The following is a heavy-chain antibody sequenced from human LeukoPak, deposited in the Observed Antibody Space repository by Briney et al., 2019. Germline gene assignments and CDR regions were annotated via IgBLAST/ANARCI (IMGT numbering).Heavy chain of an antibody. CDR2: ISSSSSYI. J-gene: IGHJ4*02. CDR1: GFTFSSYS. Sequence: KPGGSLRLSCAASGFTFSSYSMNWVRQAPGKGREWVSSISSSSSYIYYADSVKGRFTISRDNAKNSLYLQMNSLRAEDTAVHYCARDHRGFGESFDYWGQGTLVTVSS. V-gene: IGHV3-21*01. D-gene: IGHD3-10*01. CDR3: ARDHRGFGESFDY.